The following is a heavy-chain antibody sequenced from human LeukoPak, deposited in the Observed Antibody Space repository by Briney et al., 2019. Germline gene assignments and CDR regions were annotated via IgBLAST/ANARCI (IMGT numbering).Heavy chain of an antibody. D-gene: IGHD2-2*02. CDR1: GGTFSRYA. CDR3: ARGSSDDTRLAIPLAY. Sequence: SVKVSCKASGGTFSRYAINWVRQAPGQGPEWMGGTIPLFGTANYAQKFQGRVTITADESTNTAYMELRRLRSEDTAIYYCARGSSDDTRLAIPLAYWGQGSLVTVSP. CDR2: TIPLFGTA. V-gene: IGHV1-69*13. J-gene: IGHJ4*02.